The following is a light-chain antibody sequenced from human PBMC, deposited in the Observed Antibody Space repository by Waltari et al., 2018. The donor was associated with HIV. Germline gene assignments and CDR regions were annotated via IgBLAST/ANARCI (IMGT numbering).Light chain of an antibody. V-gene: IGLV2-11*01. J-gene: IGLJ3*02. CDR1: SSYVGGYDS. CDR3: CSYAGTYTYVL. CDR2: EVI. Sequence: QSALTQPRPVSGSPGQSVTISCTGTSSYVGGYDSVPWYLQHPGKVPKLIIYEVIKRPSGVPDRFSGSKSGNTASLTISGLQTEDEADYFCCSYAGTYTYVLFGGGTKLTVL.